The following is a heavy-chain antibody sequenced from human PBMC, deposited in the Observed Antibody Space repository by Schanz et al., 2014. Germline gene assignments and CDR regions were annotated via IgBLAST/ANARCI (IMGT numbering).Heavy chain of an antibody. CDR3: ARSTYDFWSAFDY. D-gene: IGHD3-3*01. CDR1: GDSIGTYQ. V-gene: IGHV4-59*08. J-gene: IGHJ4*02. CDR2: VYHSGVT. Sequence: QVQLQESGPGLVKPSETLSLTCTVSGDSIGTYQWSWIRQPPGKGLEWIGYVYHSGVTTYKSSLKSRVSITVDPKKNRFSLNLNLGTAADTAVYYCARSTYDFWSAFDYWGQGILVAVSS.